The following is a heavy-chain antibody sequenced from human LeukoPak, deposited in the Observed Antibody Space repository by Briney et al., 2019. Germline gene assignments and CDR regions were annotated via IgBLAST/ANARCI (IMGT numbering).Heavy chain of an antibody. J-gene: IGHJ2*01. CDR3: ARASHGWYFDL. CDR1: GGSFSAFF. Sequence: SETLSLTCAVSGGSFSAFFWRWIRQPPGKGLEWIGDVGHSGSADYNPSLKSRVTISVDTSKNQFSLKLSSVTAADTAVYYCARASHGWYFDLWGRGTLVTVSS. CDR2: VGHSGSA. V-gene: IGHV4-34*01. D-gene: IGHD6-6*01.